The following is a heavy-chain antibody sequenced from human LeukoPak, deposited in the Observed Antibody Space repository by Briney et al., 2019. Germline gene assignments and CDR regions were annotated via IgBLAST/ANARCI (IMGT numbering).Heavy chain of an antibody. CDR3: AKGGGDY. D-gene: IGHD1-26*01. Sequence: GGSLRLSCAASGFTFSSYGMHWVRQAPGKGLEWVAFIWFDGSSKYYADSVKGRFTISRDNSKNTLWLQMNSLKAEDTAVYYCAKGGGDYWGQGTLVTVSS. V-gene: IGHV3-30*02. J-gene: IGHJ4*02. CDR1: GFTFSSYG. CDR2: IWFDGSSK.